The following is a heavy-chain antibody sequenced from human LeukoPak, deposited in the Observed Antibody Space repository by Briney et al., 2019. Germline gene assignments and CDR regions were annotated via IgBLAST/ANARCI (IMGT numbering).Heavy chain of an antibody. V-gene: IGHV3-23*01. CDR3: ATAEDIVVVPAASDFDY. Sequence: PGGSLRLSCAASGFTFSSYAMSWVRQAPGKGLEWVSAMSGSGGSTYYADSVKGRFTISRDNSKNTLYLQMNSLRAEDTAVYYCATAEDIVVVPAASDFDYWGQGTLVTVSS. D-gene: IGHD2-2*01. J-gene: IGHJ4*02. CDR1: GFTFSSYA. CDR2: MSGSGGST.